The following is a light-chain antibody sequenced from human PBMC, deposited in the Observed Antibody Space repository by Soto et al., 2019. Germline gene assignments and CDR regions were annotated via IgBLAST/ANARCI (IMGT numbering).Light chain of an antibody. CDR3: SSYTSSSTL. V-gene: IGLV2-14*01. CDR1: SSDVGGYNY. CDR2: DVS. J-gene: IGLJ2*01. Sequence: QSALTQPASVSGSPGQSITISCTGTSSDVGGYNYVSWYQQHPGKAPKLMIYDVSNRPSGVSIRLSGSKSGNTASLTISGLQAEDEADYYCSSYTSSSTLFGGGTKLTVL.